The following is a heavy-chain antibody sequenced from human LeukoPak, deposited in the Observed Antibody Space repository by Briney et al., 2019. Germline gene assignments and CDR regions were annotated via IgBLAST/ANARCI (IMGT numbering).Heavy chain of an antibody. CDR2: INHSGST. CDR1: GGSFSGYY. V-gene: IGHV4-34*01. CDR3: ARVPNRSKRVVPAYYSDY. D-gene: IGHD2-15*01. Sequence: SETLSLTCAVYGGSFSGYYWSWIRQPPGKGLEWIGEINHSGSTNYNPSLKSRVTISVDTSKNQFSLKLSSVTAADTAVYYCARVPNRSKRVVPAYYSDYWGQGTLVTVSS. J-gene: IGHJ4*02.